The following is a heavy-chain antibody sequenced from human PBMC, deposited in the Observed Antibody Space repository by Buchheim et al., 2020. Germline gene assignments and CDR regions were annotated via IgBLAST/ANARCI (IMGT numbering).Heavy chain of an antibody. CDR2: IYRSGST. Sequence: QVQLQESGPGRVKPSGTLSLTCAVSGDSISSNYWWTWVRQPPGKGLEWIGEIYRSGSTNYNPSLKRRVIISLDKSKDDFSLRLTTATTAETAIYYCASILGGCSATSCYLLHWGQGTL. V-gene: IGHV4-4*02. D-gene: IGHD2-2*01. CDR3: ASILGGCSATSCYLLH. CDR1: GDSISSNYW. J-gene: IGHJ4*02.